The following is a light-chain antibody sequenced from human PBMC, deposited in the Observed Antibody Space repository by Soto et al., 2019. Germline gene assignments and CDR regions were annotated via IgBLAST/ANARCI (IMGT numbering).Light chain of an antibody. Sequence: EIGLTQSPGTLSLSPGERATLSCRASQSVSNNYLAWYQQKPGQAPRLLISGASNRDTGIPDRFSGSGSGTDFTLTITRLEPEDFAVYYCQQYCSSGTFGQGTKVEIK. CDR1: QSVSNNY. CDR2: GAS. J-gene: IGKJ1*01. CDR3: QQYCSSGT. V-gene: IGKV3-20*01.